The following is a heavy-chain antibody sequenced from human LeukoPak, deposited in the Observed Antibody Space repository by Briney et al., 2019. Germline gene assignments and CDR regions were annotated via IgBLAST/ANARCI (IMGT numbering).Heavy chain of an antibody. J-gene: IGHJ5*02. CDR1: GGSISSSSYY. Sequence: SETLSLTCTVSGGSISSSSYYWGWIRQPPGKGLEWIGSIYYSGSTYYNPSLKSRVTISVDTSKNQFSLKLSSVTAADTAVYYCARGDSGSYYSNWFDPWGQGTLVTVSS. CDR3: ARGDSGSYYSNWFDP. V-gene: IGHV4-39*07. CDR2: IYYSGST. D-gene: IGHD1-26*01.